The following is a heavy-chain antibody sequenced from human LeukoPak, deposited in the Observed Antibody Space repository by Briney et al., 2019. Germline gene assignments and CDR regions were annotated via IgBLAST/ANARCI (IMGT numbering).Heavy chain of an antibody. V-gene: IGHV3-23*01. J-gene: IGHJ5*02. CDR1: GFTFSSYA. CDR3: ARGPPLFDP. CDR2: ISGSGGST. Sequence: GGSLRLSCAASGFTFSSYAMSWVRQAPGKGLEWVSAISGSGGSTYYADSVKGRFTISRDNVKNSLYLQMSSLRAEDTALYYCARGPPLFDPWGQGTLVTVSS.